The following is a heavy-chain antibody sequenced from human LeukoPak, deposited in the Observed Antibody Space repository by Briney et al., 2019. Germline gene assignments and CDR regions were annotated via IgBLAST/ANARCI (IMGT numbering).Heavy chain of an antibody. J-gene: IGHJ6*02. Sequence: GGSLRLSCAASGFTFSSYAMSWVRRAPGKGLEWVSGISGSGGSTYYADSVKGRFTISRDNSKNTLYLQMDSLRAEDTAVYYCAKDIYSGYDYPNYGMDVWGQGTTVTVSS. V-gene: IGHV3-23*01. CDR3: AKDIYSGYDYPNYGMDV. CDR2: ISGSGGST. D-gene: IGHD5-12*01. CDR1: GFTFSSYA.